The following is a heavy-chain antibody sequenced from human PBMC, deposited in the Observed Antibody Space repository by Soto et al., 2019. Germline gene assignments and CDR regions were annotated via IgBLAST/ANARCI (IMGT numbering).Heavy chain of an antibody. CDR3: ARHHSSGWYEDWFDP. V-gene: IGHV4-59*08. CDR1: GGSISSYY. J-gene: IGHJ5*02. CDR2: IYYSGST. D-gene: IGHD6-19*01. Sequence: PSETLSLTCTVSGGSISSYYWSWIRQPPGKGLEWIGYIYYSGSTNYNPSLKSRVTISVDTSKNQFSLKLSSVTAADTAVYYCARHHSSGWYEDWFDPWGQGTLVTVSS.